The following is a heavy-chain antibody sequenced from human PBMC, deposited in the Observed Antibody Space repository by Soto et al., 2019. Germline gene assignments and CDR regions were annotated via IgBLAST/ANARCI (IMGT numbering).Heavy chain of an antibody. J-gene: IGHJ4*02. Sequence: QVQLVESGGGVVQPGRSLRLSCAASGFTFSKFGMQWLRQPPARGLEWVAGISNDGSDEYYVDSVKGSFNISRDNSKITLSLQMNSLRFEDRAVYFCAKDRRRWGDSPFEKWGKGSRVTVSS. CDR2: ISNDGSDE. CDR1: GFTFSKFG. V-gene: IGHV3-30*18. D-gene: IGHD2-21*02. CDR3: AKDRRRWGDSPFEK.